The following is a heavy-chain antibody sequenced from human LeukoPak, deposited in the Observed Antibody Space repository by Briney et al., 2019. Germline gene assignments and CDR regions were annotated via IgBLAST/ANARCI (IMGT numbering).Heavy chain of an antibody. J-gene: IGHJ4*02. CDR2: INPSGGST. D-gene: IGHD2-2*01. Sequence: ASVEVSCKASGYTFTTYYIHWVRQAPGQGLEWMGIINPSGGSTTYAQKLQGRLSMTSDTSTSTVYMRVSSLRSEDTAVYYCAREGYCSGTNCLPDYWGQGTLVTVSS. CDR1: GYTFTTYY. CDR3: AREGYCSGTNCLPDY. V-gene: IGHV1-46*01.